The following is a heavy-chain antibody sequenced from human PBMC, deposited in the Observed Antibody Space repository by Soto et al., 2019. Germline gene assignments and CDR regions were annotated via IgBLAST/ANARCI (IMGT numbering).Heavy chain of an antibody. CDR1: GFTFSSYA. V-gene: IGHV3-30-3*01. J-gene: IGHJ6*02. CDR2: ISYDGGNK. CDR3: ARDNGILTGYYKAYYYYGMDV. D-gene: IGHD3-9*01. Sequence: PGGSLRLSCAASGFTFSSYAMHWVRQAPGKGLEWVAVISYDGGNKYYADSVKGRFTISRDNSKNTLYLQMNSLRAEDTAVYYCARDNGILTGYYKAYYYYGMDVWGQGTTVTVSS.